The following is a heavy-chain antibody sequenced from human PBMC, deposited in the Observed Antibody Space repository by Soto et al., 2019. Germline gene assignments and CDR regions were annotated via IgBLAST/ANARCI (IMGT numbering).Heavy chain of an antibody. CDR3: ARVHAYYYYYMDV. CDR1: GGCISSYY. J-gene: IGHJ6*03. Sequence: SETLSLTCTVSGGCISSYYWSWIRQPPGKGLEWIGYIYYSGSTNYNPSLKSRVTISVDTSKNQFSLKLSSVTAADTAVYYCARVHAYYYYYMDVWGKGTTVTVSS. CDR2: IYYSGST. V-gene: IGHV4-59*01.